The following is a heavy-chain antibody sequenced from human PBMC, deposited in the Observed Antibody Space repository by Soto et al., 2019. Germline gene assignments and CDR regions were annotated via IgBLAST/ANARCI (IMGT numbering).Heavy chain of an antibody. CDR1: GYTFTSYE. V-gene: IGHV1-8*02. CDR3: AIVGAQPPDY. CDR2: MNPNSGNT. D-gene: IGHD1-26*01. J-gene: IGHJ4*02. Sequence: QVQLLQSGAEVKKPGASVKVSCKASGYTFTSYEINWVRQATGQGLEWMGCMNPNSGNTGYAHKSQGRVTMTRNTALNTAYMELSSLSSEDTAVYYCAIVGAQPPDYWGQGTLVTVSS.